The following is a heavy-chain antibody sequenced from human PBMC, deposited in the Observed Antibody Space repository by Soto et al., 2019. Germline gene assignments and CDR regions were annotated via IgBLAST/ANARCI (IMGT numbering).Heavy chain of an antibody. J-gene: IGHJ3*02. D-gene: IGHD3-3*01. Sequence: SETLSLTCAVYGGPFSDYYWSWVRQPPGKGLEWIGEINHSGSTNYNPSLTSRVTISVDTSKNQFSLNLSSVTAADTAVYYCARMTPTIFGVVTPVDAFDIWGQGTMVTVSS. CDR1: GGPFSDYY. CDR3: ARMTPTIFGVVTPVDAFDI. CDR2: INHSGST. V-gene: IGHV4-34*01.